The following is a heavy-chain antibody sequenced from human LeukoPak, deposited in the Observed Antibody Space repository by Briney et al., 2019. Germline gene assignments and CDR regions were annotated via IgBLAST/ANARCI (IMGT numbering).Heavy chain of an antibody. CDR2: ISDIGSI. V-gene: IGHV4-59*08. D-gene: IGHD2-21*02. CDR3: ARHPIYCGGDCRPYGYFDY. Sequence: PSETLSLTCTVSGGSISSYYWSWIRQPPGKGLEWIAYISDIGSINYNPSLKSRVTISLDTSKNQFSLKLSSVTAADTAVYYCARHPIYCGGDCRPYGYFDYWGQGTLVTVSS. CDR1: GGSISSYY. J-gene: IGHJ4*02.